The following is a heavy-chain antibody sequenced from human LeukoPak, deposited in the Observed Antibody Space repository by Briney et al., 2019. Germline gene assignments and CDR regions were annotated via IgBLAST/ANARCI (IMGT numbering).Heavy chain of an antibody. Sequence: KPSETLSLICAVYGGSFSGYYWSWIRQPPGKGLEWIGEINHSGSTNYNPSLKSRVTISVDTSKNQFSLNLNSVTAADTAVYYCARERRLRWSLYYFDYWGQGTLVTVSS. CDR1: GGSFSGYY. V-gene: IGHV4-34*01. CDR2: INHSGST. J-gene: IGHJ4*02. D-gene: IGHD4-23*01. CDR3: ARERRLRWSLYYFDY.